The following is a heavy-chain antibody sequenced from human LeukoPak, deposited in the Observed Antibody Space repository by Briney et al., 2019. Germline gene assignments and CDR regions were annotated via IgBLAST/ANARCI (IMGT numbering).Heavy chain of an antibody. V-gene: IGHV4-39*07. Sequence: PSETLSLTCTVSGGSISSSSYYWGWIRQPPGKGLEWIGEINHSGSTNYNPSLKSRVTISVDTSKNQFSLKLSSVTAADTAVYYCARDYYDSSGYYYFDYWGQGTLVTVSS. CDR3: ARDYYDSSGYYYFDY. CDR1: GGSISSSSYY. D-gene: IGHD3-22*01. CDR2: INHSGST. J-gene: IGHJ4*02.